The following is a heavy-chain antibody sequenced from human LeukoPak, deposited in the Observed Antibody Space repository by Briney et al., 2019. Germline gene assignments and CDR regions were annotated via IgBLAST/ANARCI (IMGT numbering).Heavy chain of an antibody. D-gene: IGHD3-9*01. Sequence: GGSLRLSCAASGFTFNTFNMNWVRQAPGKGLEWVSSITSGGDYIYYADSVKGRFTTSRDNAKNSLSLQLSSLRVEDTAVYYCARGHYDVLAASYKWTPDYWGQGTLVTVSS. CDR2: ITSGGDYI. J-gene: IGHJ4*02. V-gene: IGHV3-21*01. CDR1: GFTFNTFN. CDR3: ARGHYDVLAASYKWTPDY.